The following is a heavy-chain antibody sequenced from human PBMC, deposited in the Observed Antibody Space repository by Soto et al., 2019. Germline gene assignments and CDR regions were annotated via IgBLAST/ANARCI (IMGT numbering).Heavy chain of an antibody. CDR2: IYYSGST. J-gene: IGHJ3*02. CDR3: ARGSTHGSGSYSYAFDI. CDR1: GGSISSGDYY. Sequence: PSETLSLTCTVSGGSISSGDYYWSWIRQPPGKGLEWIGYIYYSGSTYYNPSLKSRVTISVDTSKNQFSLKLSSVTAADTAVYYCARGSTHGSGSYSYAFDIWGQGTMVTVSS. V-gene: IGHV4-30-4*01. D-gene: IGHD3-10*01.